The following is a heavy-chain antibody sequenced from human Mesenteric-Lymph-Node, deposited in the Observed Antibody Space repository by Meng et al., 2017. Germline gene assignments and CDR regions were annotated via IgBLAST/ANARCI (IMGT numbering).Heavy chain of an antibody. J-gene: IGHJ6*02. CDR2: ITSSGSST. D-gene: IGHD2-15*01. CDR1: GLTFRDSY. Sequence: GESLKISCVDSGLTFRDSYMAWIRQAPGKGLEWVSHITSSGSSTFYADSVKGRFTISRDNTKNSVFLQMNSLRAEDTAVYYCARYCNGGSCYYYYGMDVWGQGTAVTVSS. V-gene: IGHV3-11*01. CDR3: ARYCNGGSCYYYYGMDV.